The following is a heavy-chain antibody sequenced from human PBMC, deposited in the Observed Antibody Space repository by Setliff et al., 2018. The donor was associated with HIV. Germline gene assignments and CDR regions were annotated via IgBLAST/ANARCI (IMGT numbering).Heavy chain of an antibody. Sequence: PSETLSLTCTVSGDSISSDSYYWSWIRQPAGKGLEWIGHIYTSGRTNYNPSLKSRLTRSMDTSKNQFSLKLNSVTAADTAVYYCARDALPTSDYHTFDYWGQGTLVTVSS. D-gene: IGHD3-16*01. CDR2: IYTSGRT. CDR1: GDSISSDSYY. V-gene: IGHV4-61*09. CDR3: ARDALPTSDYHTFDY. J-gene: IGHJ4*02.